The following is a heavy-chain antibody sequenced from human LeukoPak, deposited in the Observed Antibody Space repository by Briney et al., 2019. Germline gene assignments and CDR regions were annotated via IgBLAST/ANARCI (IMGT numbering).Heavy chain of an antibody. J-gene: IGHJ5*02. CDR1: GFTFDDYG. V-gene: IGHV3-20*04. D-gene: IGHD3-3*01. CDR2: INWNGGST. CDR3: ARDLNDFWSGYPNWFDP. Sequence: PGGSLRLSCAASGFTFDDYGMSWVRQAPGKGLEWVSGINWNGGSTGYADSVKGRFTISRDNAKNSLYLQMNSLRAEDTAVYYCARDLNDFWSGYPNWFDPWGQGTLVTVSS.